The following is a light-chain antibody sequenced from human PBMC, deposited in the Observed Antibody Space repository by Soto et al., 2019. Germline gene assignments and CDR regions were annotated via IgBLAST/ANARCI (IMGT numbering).Light chain of an antibody. J-gene: IGLJ3*02. V-gene: IGLV1-40*01. Sequence: QPVLTQPPSVSGAPGQRVTISCTGSSSNTGAGYDVHWYQQLPGTVPKLLIYANTNRPSGVPDRFSGSKSGTSASLAITGLQAEDEADYYCQSYDSSLTVWVFGGGTQPDRP. CDR2: ANT. CDR1: SSNTGAGYD. CDR3: QSYDSSLTVWV.